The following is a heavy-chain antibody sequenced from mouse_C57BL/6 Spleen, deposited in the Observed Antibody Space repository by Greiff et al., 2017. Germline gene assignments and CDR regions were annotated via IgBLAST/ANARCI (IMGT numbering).Heavy chain of an antibody. Sequence: QVQLQQSGAELVKPGASVKLSCKASGYTFTSYWMHWVKQRPGRGLEWIGRIDPTSGGTKYNEKFKSKATLTVDKSSSTAYMQLSSLTCEVSADYYFARSDVTTVVAGYYCAMDYWGQGTSVTVSS. J-gene: IGHJ4*01. V-gene: IGHV1-72*01. CDR1: GYTFTSYW. D-gene: IGHD1-1*01. CDR2: IDPTSGGT. CDR3: ARSDVTTVVAGYYCAMDY.